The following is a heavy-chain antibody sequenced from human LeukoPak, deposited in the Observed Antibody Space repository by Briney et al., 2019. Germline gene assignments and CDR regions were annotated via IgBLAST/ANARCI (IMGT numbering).Heavy chain of an antibody. CDR2: ISYSGST. CDR1: GGSISSQY. V-gene: IGHV4-59*11. CDR3: ARDIISEYSRSHSHFDP. Sequence: PSETLSLTCTVSGGSISSQYWSWIRQPPGKGLEWIGYISYSGSTSYNPSLKSRVTISVDTSKSQFSLRLRSVTAADTAVYYFARDIISEYSRSHSHFDPWGQGTLVTVSS. J-gene: IGHJ5*02. D-gene: IGHD6-6*01.